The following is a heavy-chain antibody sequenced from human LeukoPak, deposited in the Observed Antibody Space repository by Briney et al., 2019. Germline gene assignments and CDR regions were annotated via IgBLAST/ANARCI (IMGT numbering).Heavy chain of an antibody. V-gene: IGHV1-18*01. D-gene: IGHD7-27*01. J-gene: IGHJ3*02. CDR2: ISAYNGNT. CDR1: GYTFTSYG. Sequence: ASVKVSCKASGYTFTSYGISWVRQAPGQGLEWMGWISAYNGNTNYAQKLQGRVTMTTDTSTSTAYMELRSLRSDDTAAYYCASWNWGLNAFDIWGQGTMVPVSS. CDR3: ASWNWGLNAFDI.